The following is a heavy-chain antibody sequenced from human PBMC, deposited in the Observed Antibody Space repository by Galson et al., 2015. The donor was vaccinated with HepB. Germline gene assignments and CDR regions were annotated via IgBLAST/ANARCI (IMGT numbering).Heavy chain of an antibody. CDR1: GFTFSSYA. CDR2: LSGSGGRT. D-gene: IGHD3-22*01. CDR3: AKSDRFYSESSGHHYVGGGYFYYAMDV. V-gene: IGHV3-23*01. Sequence: SLRLSCAASGFTFSSYAMSWVRQAPGKGLEWVSGLSGSGGRTNYADSVKGRFTISRDNSKNTLFLQMNSLGPEDTAVYYCAKSDRFYSESSGHHYVGGGYFYYAMDVWGQGTTVSVSS. J-gene: IGHJ6*02.